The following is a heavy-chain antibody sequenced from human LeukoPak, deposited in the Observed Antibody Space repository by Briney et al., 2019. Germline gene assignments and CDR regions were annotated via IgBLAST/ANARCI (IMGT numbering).Heavy chain of an antibody. D-gene: IGHD1-1*01. V-gene: IGHV3-15*01. J-gene: IGHJ6*03. Sequence: GGSLRLSCAASGFTFSNAWMSWVRQAPGKGLEWVGRIKSKTDGGTTDYAAPVKGRFTISRDDSKNTLYLQMNSLKTEDTAVYYCTTDPQSEAHTKRNYYYYYYMDVWGKGTTVTVSS. CDR2: IKSKTDGGTT. CDR3: TTDPQSEAHTKRNYYYYYYMDV. CDR1: GFTFSNAW.